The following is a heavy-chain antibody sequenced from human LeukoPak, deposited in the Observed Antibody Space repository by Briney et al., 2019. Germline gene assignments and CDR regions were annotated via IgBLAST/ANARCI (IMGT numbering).Heavy chain of an antibody. CDR2: INPNSGGT. Sequence: ASVKVSCKASGYTFTGYYMHWVRQAPGQGLEWMGWINPNSGGTNYAQKFQGRVTMTRGTSISTAYMELSRLRSDDTAVYYCARGYYDFWSGYYYFDYWGQGTLVTVSS. CDR3: ARGYYDFWSGYYYFDY. J-gene: IGHJ4*02. CDR1: GYTFTGYY. D-gene: IGHD3-3*01. V-gene: IGHV1-2*02.